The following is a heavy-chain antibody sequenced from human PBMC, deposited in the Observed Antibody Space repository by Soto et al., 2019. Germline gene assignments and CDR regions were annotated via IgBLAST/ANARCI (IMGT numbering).Heavy chain of an antibody. D-gene: IGHD3-10*01. CDR2: IYYSGST. CDR3: ARGPPTYYYGSGSYDY. V-gene: IGHV4-30-4*01. J-gene: IGHJ4*02. Sequence: SETLSLTCTVSGGSISSGDYYWSWIRQPPGKGLEWIGYIYYSGSTYYNPSLKSRVTISVDTSKNQFSLKLSSVTGADTAVYYCARGPPTYYYGSGSYDYWGQGTLVTVSS. CDR1: GGSISSGDYY.